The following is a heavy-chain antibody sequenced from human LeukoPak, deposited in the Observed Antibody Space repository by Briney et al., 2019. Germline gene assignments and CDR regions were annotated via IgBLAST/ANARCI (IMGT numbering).Heavy chain of an antibody. D-gene: IGHD2-15*01. CDR2: IRQDGSDK. J-gene: IGHJ4*02. V-gene: IGHV3-7*01. CDR3: ARHSRGSSIDD. CDR1: GFPFNSYW. Sequence: GGSLRLSCAASGFPFNSYWMSWVRQAPEKGLEWLANIRQDGSDKQYVDSVKGRFTISRDNAKNSLYLQMNSLSAEDTAVYYFARHSRGSSIDDWGQGTLVTVSS.